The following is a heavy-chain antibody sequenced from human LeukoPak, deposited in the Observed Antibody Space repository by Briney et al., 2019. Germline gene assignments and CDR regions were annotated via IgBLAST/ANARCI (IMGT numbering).Heavy chain of an antibody. D-gene: IGHD3-10*01. CDR2: MSPDSGKT. CDR3: ARVSMRVRGARRFDP. CDR1: GYTFTSYG. J-gene: IGHJ5*02. Sequence: ASVKVSCKAFGYTFTSYGINWVRQAPGQGLEWMGWMSPDSGKTGYAQKFQGRVTMTRNTSISTAYLDLSSLTSEDTAVYYCARVSMRVRGARRFDPWGQGTLVTVSS. V-gene: IGHV1-8*02.